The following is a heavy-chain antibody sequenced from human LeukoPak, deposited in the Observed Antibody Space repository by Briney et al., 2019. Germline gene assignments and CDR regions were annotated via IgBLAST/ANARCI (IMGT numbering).Heavy chain of an antibody. CDR1: GGSISSHY. CDR2: IYYSGST. Sequence: SETLSVTCTVSGGSISSHYWSWIRQPLGKGLELIGYIYYSGSTNYYRSLKSRVTISVDTSKKQFSLKLSSVTAADTAVYYCARMAEWELLYYFDYWGQGTLVTVSS. J-gene: IGHJ4*02. V-gene: IGHV4-59*11. D-gene: IGHD1-26*01. CDR3: ARMAEWELLYYFDY.